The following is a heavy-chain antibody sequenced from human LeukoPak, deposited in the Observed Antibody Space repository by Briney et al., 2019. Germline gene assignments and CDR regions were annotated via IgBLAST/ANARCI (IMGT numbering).Heavy chain of an antibody. CDR1: GFTFSSYA. CDR3: AKDTSELLDSDAVDY. J-gene: IGHJ4*02. Sequence: GGSLRLSCAASGFTFSSYAMSWVRQAPGKGLEWVSAISGSGGSTYYVDSVKGRFTISRDNSKNTLYLQMNSLRAEDTAVYYCAKDTSELLDSDAVDYWGQGTLVTVSS. D-gene: IGHD1-26*01. V-gene: IGHV3-23*01. CDR2: ISGSGGST.